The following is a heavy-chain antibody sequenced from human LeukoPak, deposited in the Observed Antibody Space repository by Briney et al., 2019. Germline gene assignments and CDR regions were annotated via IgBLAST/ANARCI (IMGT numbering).Heavy chain of an antibody. CDR3: ARDPYSGGYGDYYYYYMDL. V-gene: IGHV3-21*01. CDR2: ITSSSTYI. J-gene: IGHJ6*03. Sequence: GGSLRLSCAASGFTFSTYNMNWVRQAPGKGLEWVSSITSSSTYIYYADSVKGRFTVSRDNAKNSLYLQMNSLRAEDTAVYYCARDPYSGGYGDYYYYYMDLWGQGTTVTISS. D-gene: IGHD1-26*01. CDR1: GFTFSTYN.